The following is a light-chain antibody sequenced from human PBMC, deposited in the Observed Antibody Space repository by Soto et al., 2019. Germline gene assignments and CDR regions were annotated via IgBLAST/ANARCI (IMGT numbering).Light chain of an antibody. J-gene: IGLJ1*01. CDR3: QSYDSSLYV. CDR2: GNS. CDR1: SSNIGAGYD. V-gene: IGLV1-40*01. Sequence: QSVPTQPPSVSGAPGQRVTISCTGSSSNIGAGYDVHWYQQLPGTAPKLLIYGNSNRPSGVPDRFSGSKSGTSASLAITGLQAEDEADYYCQSYDSSLYVFGTGTKLTVL.